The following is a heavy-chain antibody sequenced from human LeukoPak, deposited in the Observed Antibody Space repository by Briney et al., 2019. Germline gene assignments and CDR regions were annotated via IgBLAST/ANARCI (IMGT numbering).Heavy chain of an antibody. CDR2: INPSGSSA. CDR3: ARDSGERGSGSYLIAY. V-gene: IGHV1-46*01. D-gene: IGHD3-10*01. Sequence: ASVKVSCKASGYSFTSYYMHWVRQAPGQGLEWMGFINPSGSSAAYAQKFQGRLTMTRDTSISTAYMELSRLRSDDTAVYYCARDSGERGSGSYLIAYWGQGTLVSVSS. CDR1: GYSFTSYY. J-gene: IGHJ4*02.